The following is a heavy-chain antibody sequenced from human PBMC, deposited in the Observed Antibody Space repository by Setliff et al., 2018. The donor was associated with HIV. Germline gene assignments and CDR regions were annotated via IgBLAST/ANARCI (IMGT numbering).Heavy chain of an antibody. Sequence: SETLSLTCAVDGGSLSGYHWNWIRQPPGKGLEWIGEINHSGRTNYNPSLKSRGTISVDASKNQFSLKLRSVTAADTAMYYCARVSITYWYSSPTFYYYYMDVWGKGTKVTVSS. CDR3: ARVSITYWYSSPTFYYYYMDV. CDR1: GGSLSGYH. J-gene: IGHJ6*03. V-gene: IGHV4-34*01. D-gene: IGHD2-15*01. CDR2: INHSGRT.